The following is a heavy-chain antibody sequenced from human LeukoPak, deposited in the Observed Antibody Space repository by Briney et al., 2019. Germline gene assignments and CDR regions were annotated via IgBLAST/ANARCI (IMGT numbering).Heavy chain of an antibody. Sequence: PSETLSLTCTVSGGSMSSSSYYWGWIRQPPEKVLEWIGSIYYNGSTYYNPSLKSRVTISVDTSKNQFSLKLSSVTAADTAVYYCARLRGYSYGPGDYWGQGTLVTVSS. V-gene: IGHV4-39*01. D-gene: IGHD5-18*01. CDR2: IYYNGST. CDR1: GGSMSSSSYY. J-gene: IGHJ4*02. CDR3: ARLRGYSYGPGDY.